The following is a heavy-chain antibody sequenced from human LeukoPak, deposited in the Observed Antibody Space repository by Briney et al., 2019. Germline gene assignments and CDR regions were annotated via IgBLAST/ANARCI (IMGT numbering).Heavy chain of an antibody. CDR2: ISGSGGST. V-gene: IGHV3-23*01. D-gene: IGHD3-22*01. Sequence: PGGSLRLSCAASGFTFSTYAMSWVRQAPGKGLEWVSAISGSGGSTYYADSVKGRFTISRDNSKNTLYLQMNSLRAEDTAVYYCAKATRVVGPTSNDYWGQGTLVTVSS. CDR1: GFTFSTYA. J-gene: IGHJ4*02. CDR3: AKATRVVGPTSNDY.